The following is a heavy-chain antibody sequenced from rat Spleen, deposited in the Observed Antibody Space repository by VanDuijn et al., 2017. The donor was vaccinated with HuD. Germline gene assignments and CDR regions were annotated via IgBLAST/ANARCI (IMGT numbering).Heavy chain of an antibody. Sequence: EVQLVESGGGLMQPGRSLKLSCAASGFTFSNYDMAWVRQAPTKGLEWIASISTGADNTYYRDSVKGRFTVSRDDATNTHYLQMDSLRSEDTATYYGAIHGGLRNWFAYWGQGTLVTVSS. CDR1: GFTFSNYD. V-gene: IGHV5S13*01. J-gene: IGHJ3*01. CDR3: AIHGGLRNWFAY. CDR2: ISTGADNT. D-gene: IGHD1-11*01.